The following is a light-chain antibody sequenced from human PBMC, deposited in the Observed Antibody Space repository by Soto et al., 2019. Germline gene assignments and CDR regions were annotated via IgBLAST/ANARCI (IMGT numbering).Light chain of an antibody. CDR1: SSDVGSYNA. CDR2: EGS. V-gene: IGLV2-23*01. CDR3: CSYAGNPYV. J-gene: IGLJ1*01. Sequence: QSALTQPASVSGSPGQSIAISCTGTSSDVGSYNAVSWYQQHPGKAPKLMIYEGSKRPSGVSDRFSGSKSGNTASLTISGRQAEDEADYYCCSYAGNPYVFGTGTKLTVL.